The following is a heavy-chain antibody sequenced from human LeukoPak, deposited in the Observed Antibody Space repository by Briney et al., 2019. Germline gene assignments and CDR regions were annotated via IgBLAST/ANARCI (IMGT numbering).Heavy chain of an antibody. Sequence: ASVKVSCKASGYTFTSYGISWVRQAPGQGVEGMGWISAYNGNTNYAQKLQGRVTMTTDTSTSTAYQELRSLRSDDTAVYYCARGKLERRNRDYYYYYMDVWGKRTTVTISS. D-gene: IGHD1-1*01. J-gene: IGHJ6*03. V-gene: IGHV1-18*01. CDR1: GYTFTSYG. CDR3: ARGKLERRNRDYYYYYMDV. CDR2: ISAYNGNT.